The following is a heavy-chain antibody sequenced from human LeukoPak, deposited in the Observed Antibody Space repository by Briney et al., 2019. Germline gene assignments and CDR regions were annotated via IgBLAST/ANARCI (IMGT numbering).Heavy chain of an antibody. V-gene: IGHV4-34*01. Sequence: PSETLSLTCQVYGGSFSGYYWSWIRQPPGKGLEWIGEINHSGSTNYNPSLESRVTISVDTSKNQFSLKLSSVTAADTAVYYCARRGVVPAARRQFDYWGQGTLVTVSS. D-gene: IGHD2-2*01. CDR1: GGSFSGYY. CDR2: INHSGST. J-gene: IGHJ4*02. CDR3: ARRGVVPAARRQFDY.